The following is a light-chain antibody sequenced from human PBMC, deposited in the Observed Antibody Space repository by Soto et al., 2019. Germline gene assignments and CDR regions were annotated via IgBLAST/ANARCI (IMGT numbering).Light chain of an antibody. CDR2: DVS. Sequence: QSVLTQPASVSGSPGQSITISCTGTGSDVGGYNYVSWYQQHPGKAPKLMIYDVSNRPSGVSNRFSGSKSGNTASLTISGLQAEDEADYYCSSYTSSSIVVFGGGTKVTVL. CDR1: GSDVGGYNY. J-gene: IGLJ2*01. V-gene: IGLV2-14*01. CDR3: SSYTSSSIVV.